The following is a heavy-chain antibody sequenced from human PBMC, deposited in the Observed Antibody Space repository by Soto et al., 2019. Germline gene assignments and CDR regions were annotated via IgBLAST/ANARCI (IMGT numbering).Heavy chain of an antibody. J-gene: IGHJ3*01. CDR2: FDPEDGET. CDR1: GYTLTELS. D-gene: IGHD3-22*01. Sequence: ASVKVSCKVSGYTLTELSMHWVRQAPGKGLEWMGGFDPEDGETIYAQKFQGRVTMTEDTSTDTAYMELSSLRSEDTAVYYCATVGRPRITMIVVGALGNWGQGTMVTV. V-gene: IGHV1-24*01. CDR3: ATVGRPRITMIVVGALGN.